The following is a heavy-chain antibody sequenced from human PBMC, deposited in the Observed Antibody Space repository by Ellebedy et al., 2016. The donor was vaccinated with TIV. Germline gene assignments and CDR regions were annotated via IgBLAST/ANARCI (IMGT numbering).Heavy chain of an antibody. CDR2: SSAYNDDT. J-gene: IGHJ4*02. D-gene: IGHD6-13*01. CDR1: GYTFTSYG. V-gene: IGHV1-18*04. CDR3: ARGGLAATGWLDY. Sequence: AASVKVSCKASGYTFTSYGISWARQAPGQVLEWMGWSSAYNDDTNYVEKLQGRVTMTTDTSTSTAYMELRSLRSDDTAIYYCARGGLAATGWLDYWGQGTLVTVSS.